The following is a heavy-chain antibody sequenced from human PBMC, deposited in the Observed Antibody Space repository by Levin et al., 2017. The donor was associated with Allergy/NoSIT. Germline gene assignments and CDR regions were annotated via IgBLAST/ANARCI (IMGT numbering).Heavy chain of an antibody. J-gene: IGHJ6*02. D-gene: IGHD1-14*01. CDR3: ASGTSRTTGNRIRYYYYGLDV. Sequence: SQTLSLTCTVSGGSISSAEYYWSWIRQPPGKGLEWIGYMYSSGSTYHNPSLKSRLSISIDTSNNQLSLKLSSVTAADTAVYYCASGTSRTTGNRIRYYYYGLDVWGQGTTVTVS. CDR2: MYSSGST. V-gene: IGHV4-30-4*01. CDR1: GGSISSAEYY.